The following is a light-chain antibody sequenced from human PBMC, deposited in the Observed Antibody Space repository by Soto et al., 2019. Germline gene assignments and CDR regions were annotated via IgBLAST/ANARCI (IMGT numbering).Light chain of an antibody. CDR1: QSVSNNY. CDR2: GVS. J-gene: IGKJ3*01. V-gene: IGKV3-20*01. CDR3: QQDDRSPLT. Sequence: EIVLTQYPGTLYLSPGERSTLSCRASQSVSNNYLAWFKQKPAQAPRVLIYGVSSRATGIPDRFSGRGSGTAFTLTISRMEPEDFVLYYCQQDDRSPLTFGPGTKVDI.